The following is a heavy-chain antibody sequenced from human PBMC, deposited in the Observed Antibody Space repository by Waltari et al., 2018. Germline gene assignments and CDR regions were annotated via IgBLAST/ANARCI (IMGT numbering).Heavy chain of an antibody. D-gene: IGHD4-17*01. Sequence: EVQLVESGGGLIQPGGSLRLSCAASGFTVSSNYMSWVRQAPGKGLEWVSVIYSGGSTYYADSVKGRFNISRDNSKNTLYLQMNSLRAEDTAVYYCARVATVVTYYYYYGMDVWGQGTTVTVSS. CDR3: ARVATVVTYYYYYGMDV. J-gene: IGHJ6*02. V-gene: IGHV3-53*01. CDR2: IYSGGST. CDR1: GFTVSSNY.